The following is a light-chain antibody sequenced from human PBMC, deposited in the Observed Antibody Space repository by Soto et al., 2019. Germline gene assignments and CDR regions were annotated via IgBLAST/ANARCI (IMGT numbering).Light chain of an antibody. CDR3: QQYVASPPSWT. V-gene: IGKV3-20*01. CDR1: QSVSSGY. J-gene: IGKJ1*01. CDR2: RAF. Sequence: EIVLTRSPGTLSLSPGERATLSCRSSQSVSSGYLAWYQQKPGQAPRLLIFRAFNRATGIPDRFSGSGSGTDFTLTISRLEPGDFAVYYCQQYVASPPSWTFGQGTKVEIK.